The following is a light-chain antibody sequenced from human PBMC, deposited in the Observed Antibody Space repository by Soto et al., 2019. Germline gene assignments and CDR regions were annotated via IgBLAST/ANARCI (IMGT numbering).Light chain of an antibody. CDR2: AAS. J-gene: IGKJ4*01. CDR1: QDISSY. Sequence: DIQLTQSPSFLSASVGDRVTITCRTSQDISSYLAWYQQKPGKVPQLLISAASTLQSGVPSRFSGSGSGTEFTLTISSLQPEDFATYYCQQLKSYPLSFGGGTKVVI. CDR3: QQLKSYPLS. V-gene: IGKV1-9*01.